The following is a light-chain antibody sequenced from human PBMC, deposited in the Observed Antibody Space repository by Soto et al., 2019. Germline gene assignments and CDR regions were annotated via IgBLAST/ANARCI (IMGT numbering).Light chain of an antibody. CDR3: QQRSNWPRT. CDR2: GAS. CDR1: QSVSSNY. J-gene: IGKJ1*01. Sequence: EIVLTQSPGTLSLSPGYRFTLSCRASQSVSSNYLAWYQQKPGQAPRLLIYGASSRATGIPARFSGSGSGTDFTLTISSLEPEDFAVYYCQQRSNWPRTFGQGTTVDIK. V-gene: IGKV3D-20*02.